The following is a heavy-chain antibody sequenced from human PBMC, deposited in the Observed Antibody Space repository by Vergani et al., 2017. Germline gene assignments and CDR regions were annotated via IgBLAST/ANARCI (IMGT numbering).Heavy chain of an antibody. CDR3: TRHGRSGWAGYFQH. CDR2: VYYTGST. V-gene: IGHV4-59*01. D-gene: IGHD6-19*01. CDR1: GAAIKDFY. Sequence: VQLLESGPGLVKPSETLSLTCTVSGAAIKDFYWSWFRQPPGKGLEWIGYVYYTGSTTYNPSLKSRVTISVDTSNNQFSLRMTSLTAADTAIYYCTRHGRSGWAGYFQHWGQGTLVTASS. J-gene: IGHJ1*01.